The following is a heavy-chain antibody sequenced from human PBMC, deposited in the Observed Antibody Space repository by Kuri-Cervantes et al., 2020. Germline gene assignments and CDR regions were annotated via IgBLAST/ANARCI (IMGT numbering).Heavy chain of an antibody. Sequence: SVKVSCKASGGTFSSYTISWVRQAPGQGLEWMGRIIPILGIANYAQKFQGRVTITADKSTSTAYMELSSLRSEDTAVYYCARDPYVEHDYGDYNYWYFDLWGRGTLVTVSS. CDR1: GGTFSSYT. D-gene: IGHD4-17*01. V-gene: IGHV1-69*04. CDR3: ARDPYVEHDYGDYNYWYFDL. J-gene: IGHJ2*01. CDR2: IIPILGIA.